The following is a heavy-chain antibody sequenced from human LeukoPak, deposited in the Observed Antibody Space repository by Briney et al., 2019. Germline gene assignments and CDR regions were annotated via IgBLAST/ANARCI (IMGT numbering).Heavy chain of an antibody. CDR3: ASRGIAAAGTNDY. CDR1: GGSISNYY. V-gene: IGHV4-4*07. CDR2: IYVSGST. J-gene: IGHJ4*02. D-gene: IGHD6-13*01. Sequence: SETLSLTCTVSGGSISNYYWSWIRQPAGKGLEWVGRIYVSGSTNYNPSLKGRVTLSLDTVKNQFSLKLTSIIAADTAVYYCASRGIAAAGTNDYWGQGTLVTVSS.